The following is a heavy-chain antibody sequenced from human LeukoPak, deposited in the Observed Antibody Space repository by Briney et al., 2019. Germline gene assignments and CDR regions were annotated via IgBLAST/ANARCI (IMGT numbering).Heavy chain of an antibody. V-gene: IGHV3-11*01. CDR2: ISSSGSTI. CDR3: ATLTYYDFWSGYPPYYFDY. D-gene: IGHD3-3*01. J-gene: IGHJ4*02. CDR1: GFTFSDYY. Sequence: PGGSLRLSCAASGFTFSDYYMSWIRQAPGKGLEWVSYISSSGSTIYYADSVKGRFTISRDNAKNSLYLQMNSLRAGDTAVYYCATLTYYDFWSGYPPYYFDYWGQGTLVTVSS.